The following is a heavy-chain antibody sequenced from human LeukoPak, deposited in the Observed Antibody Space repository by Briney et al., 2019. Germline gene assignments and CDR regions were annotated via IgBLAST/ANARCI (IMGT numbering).Heavy chain of an antibody. D-gene: IGHD2-15*01. Sequence: GGSLRLSCAASGFTFSGSAMHWVRQASGKGLEWVGRIRSKANSYATAYAASVKGRFTISRDNSKNTLYLQMNSLRAEDTAVYYCARGSPSSYFFDYWGQGTLVTVSS. CDR1: GFTFSGSA. CDR2: IRSKANSYAT. V-gene: IGHV3-73*01. J-gene: IGHJ4*02. CDR3: ARGSPSSYFFDY.